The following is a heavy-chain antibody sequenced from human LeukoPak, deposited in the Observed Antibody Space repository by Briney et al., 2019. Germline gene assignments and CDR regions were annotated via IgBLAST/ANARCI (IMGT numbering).Heavy chain of an antibody. CDR3: AKPLRFLEWLLSPFDY. CDR1: GFTFSSYG. D-gene: IGHD3-3*01. CDR2: ISYDGSNK. Sequence: GRSLRLSCAASGFTFSSYGMPWVRQAPGKGLEWVAVISYDGSNKYYADSVKGRFTISRDNSKNTLYLQMNSLRAEDTAVYYCAKPLRFLEWLLSPFDYWGQGTLVTVSS. V-gene: IGHV3-30*18. J-gene: IGHJ4*02.